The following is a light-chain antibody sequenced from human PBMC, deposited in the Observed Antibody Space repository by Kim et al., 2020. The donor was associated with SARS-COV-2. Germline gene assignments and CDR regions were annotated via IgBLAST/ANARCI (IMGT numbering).Light chain of an antibody. CDR1: SGNIASKY. J-gene: IGLJ2*01. CDR2: EDS. V-gene: IGLV6-57*02. CDR3: QSYDSNNRGI. Sequence: KTVTLSCTGSSGNIASKYVQWYQQRPGTAPTTVIYEDSQRPSGVPDRFSGSVDSSSNSASLTISGLKTEDEADYYCQSYDSNNRGIFGGGTQLTVL.